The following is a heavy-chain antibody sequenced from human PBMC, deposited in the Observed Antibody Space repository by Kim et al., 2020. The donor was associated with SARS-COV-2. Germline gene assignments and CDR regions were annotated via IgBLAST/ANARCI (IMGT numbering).Heavy chain of an antibody. CDR2: IYYSGST. V-gene: IGHV4-39*02. J-gene: IGHJ5*02. Sequence: SETLSLTCTVSGCSISPSSYYWGWIRQPPGKGLEWIGNIYYSGSTYYNPSLKGRVTLSVDTSKNQFSLKLSSVTAADTAVYYCARDYGDYWFDPWGQGTLVTVSS. CDR1: GCSISPSSYY. D-gene: IGHD4-17*01. CDR3: ARDYGDYWFDP.